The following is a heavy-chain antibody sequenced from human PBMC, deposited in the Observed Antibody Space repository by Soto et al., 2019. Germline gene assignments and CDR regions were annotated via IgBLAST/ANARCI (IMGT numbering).Heavy chain of an antibody. CDR2: MNPNSGNT. V-gene: IGHV1-8*01. Sequence: SVKVSCKASGYTFTSYDINWVRQATGQGLEWMGWMNPNSGNTGYAQKFQGRVTMTRNTSISTAYMELSSLRSEDTAVYYCARGPETPWLWGVCRFDHWGQGTLVTVSS. D-gene: IGHD3-10*01. CDR3: ARGPETPWLWGVCRFDH. CDR1: GYTFTSYD. J-gene: IGHJ4*02.